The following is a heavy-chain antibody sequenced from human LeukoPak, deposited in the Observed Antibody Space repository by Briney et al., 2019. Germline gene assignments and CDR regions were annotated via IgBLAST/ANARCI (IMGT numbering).Heavy chain of an antibody. Sequence: ASVTVSCKASGYTFTSYYMHWVRQAPGQGLEWMGIINPSGGSTSYAQKFQGRVTMTRDTSTSTVYMELSSLRSEDTAVYYCARSFTSSGVLPAAMEYWGQGTLVTGSS. D-gene: IGHD2-2*01. V-gene: IGHV1-46*01. J-gene: IGHJ4*02. CDR3: ARSFTSSGVLPAAMEY. CDR2: INPSGGST. CDR1: GYTFTSYY.